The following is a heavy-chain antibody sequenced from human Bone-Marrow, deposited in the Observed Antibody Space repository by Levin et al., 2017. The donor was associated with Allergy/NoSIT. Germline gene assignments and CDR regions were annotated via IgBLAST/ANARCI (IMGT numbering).Heavy chain of an antibody. CDR3: ARDSVVPSATLGYDP. D-gene: IGHD2-2*01. V-gene: IGHV1-69*06. CDR1: GDTFNNYA. CDR2: IVPILGTP. Sequence: SVKVSCQASGDTFNNYAINWVRQAPGQGLEWMGGIVPILGTPSYAQKFQGRLTITADTSTSTAYMELSSLRSEDTALYYCARDSVVPSATLGYDPWGQGSLVTVSS. J-gene: IGHJ5*02.